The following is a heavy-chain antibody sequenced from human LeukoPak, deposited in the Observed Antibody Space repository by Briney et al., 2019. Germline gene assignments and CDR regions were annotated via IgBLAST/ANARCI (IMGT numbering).Heavy chain of an antibody. CDR1: GGSISSGGYY. J-gene: IGHJ5*02. CDR3: ARDSGDWFDP. V-gene: IGHV4-31*03. CDR2: IYYSGST. Sequence: SETLSLTCTDSGGSISSGGYYWSWIRQHPGKGLEWIGYIYYSGSTYYNPSLKSRVTISVDTPKNQFSLKLSSVTAADTAVYYCARDSGDWFDPWGQGTLVTVSS.